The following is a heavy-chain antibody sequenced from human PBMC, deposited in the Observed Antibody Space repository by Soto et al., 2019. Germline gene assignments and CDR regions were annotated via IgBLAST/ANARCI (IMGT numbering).Heavy chain of an antibody. Sequence: GGSLRLCCAASGFTFSSYSMSCVRQAPGKGLEWVSSISSSSSYIYYADSVKGRFTISRDNAKNSLYLQMNSLRAEDTAVYYCARDKLDALYFDYWGQGTLVTVSS. J-gene: IGHJ4*02. CDR2: ISSSSSYI. V-gene: IGHV3-21*01. CDR1: GFTFSSYS. CDR3: ARDKLDALYFDY. D-gene: IGHD3-3*01.